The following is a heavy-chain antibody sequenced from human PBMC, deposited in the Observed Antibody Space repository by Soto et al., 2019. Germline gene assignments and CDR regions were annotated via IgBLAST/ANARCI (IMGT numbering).Heavy chain of an antibody. D-gene: IGHD5-12*01. CDR2: ITWNSGTI. J-gene: IGHJ4*02. CDR1: GFTFDDYA. V-gene: IGHV3-9*01. CDR3: AKTSGYDSGGYFDF. Sequence: EVQLVESGGGLLEPGRSLRLSCAASGFTFDDYAMTWVRQSQGKGPEWVSSITWNSGTIAYADSVKGRFTIARDNAKNSLYQQMNSLRAEDTALYYCAKTSGYDSGGYFDFWGQGTLVTVSS.